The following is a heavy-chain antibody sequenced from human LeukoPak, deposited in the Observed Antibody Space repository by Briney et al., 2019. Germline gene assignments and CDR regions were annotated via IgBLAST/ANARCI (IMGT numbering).Heavy chain of an antibody. CDR3: ARDGGNWNAGGDY. Sequence: PGGSLRLSCAASGFTFSNYAMSWVRQAPGKGPEWVSALSGGGDNTYYTDSVKGRFTISRDNSKNTLYLQMNSLRAEDTAVYYCARDGGNWNAGGDYWGQGTLVTVSS. V-gene: IGHV3-23*01. CDR1: GFTFSNYA. CDR2: LSGGGDNT. D-gene: IGHD1-20*01. J-gene: IGHJ4*02.